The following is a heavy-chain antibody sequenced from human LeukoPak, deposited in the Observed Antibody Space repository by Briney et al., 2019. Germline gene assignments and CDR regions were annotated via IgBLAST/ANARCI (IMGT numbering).Heavy chain of an antibody. J-gene: IGHJ3*02. D-gene: IGHD3-22*01. CDR1: GFTFSSYA. CDR2: ISTSGDTT. CDR3: ARDRGRRGITMRSDAFDI. V-gene: IGHV3-23*01. Sequence: PGGSLRLSCAASGFTFSSYAMSWVRQAPGKGLEWVAAISTSGDTTYYADSVKGRFTISRDNAKNSLYLQMNSLRAEDTAVYYCARDRGRRGITMRSDAFDIWGQGTMVTVPS.